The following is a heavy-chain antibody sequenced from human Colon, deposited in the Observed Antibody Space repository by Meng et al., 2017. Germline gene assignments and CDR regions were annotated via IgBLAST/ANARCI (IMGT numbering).Heavy chain of an antibody. CDR2: IYKTGDN. D-gene: IGHD1-26*01. CDR1: GGSINSGGNY. J-gene: IGHJ4*02. CDR3: ARARGGIVAEFFDY. V-gene: IGHV4-31*01. Sequence: QVQLQESVPGLVKPSQTLSLTCTASGGSINSGGNYWSWIRQHPGKGLEWMGYIYKTGDNYYNPSLKSQVTISIDTSKNQFSLNLTSVTAADTAVYYCARARGGIVAEFFDYWGQGILVTVSS.